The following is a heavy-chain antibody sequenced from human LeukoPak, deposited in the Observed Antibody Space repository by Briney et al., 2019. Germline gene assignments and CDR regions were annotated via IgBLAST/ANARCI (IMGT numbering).Heavy chain of an antibody. CDR3: AGGYCSGGSCYSPTFDP. J-gene: IGHJ5*02. CDR1: GFTYSSYG. V-gene: IGHV3-30*02. CDR2: IRYDGSNK. D-gene: IGHD2-15*01. Sequence: GGSLRLSCAASGFTYSSYGMHWVRQAPGKGLEWVAFIRYDGSNKYYADSVRGRFTISRDNAKNSLYLQMNSLRAEDTAVYYCAGGYCSGGSCYSPTFDPWGQGTLVTVSS.